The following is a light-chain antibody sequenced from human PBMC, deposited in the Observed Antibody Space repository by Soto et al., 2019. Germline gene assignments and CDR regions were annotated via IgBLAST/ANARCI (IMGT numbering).Light chain of an antibody. CDR3: TSWTSTSTYV. CDR1: SSDVGGYNY. J-gene: IGLJ1*01. V-gene: IGLV2-14*03. CDR2: DVF. Sequence: QSVLTQDASVSGPPGQSITISCTGTSSDVGGYNYVSWYQQHPGKAPKLMIYDVFTRPSGVSNRFSGSKSGNTASLTISALQAEDEADYYCTSWTSTSTYVFGSGTKVTVL.